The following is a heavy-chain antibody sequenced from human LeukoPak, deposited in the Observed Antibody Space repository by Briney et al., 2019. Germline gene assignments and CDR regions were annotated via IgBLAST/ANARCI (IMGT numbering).Heavy chain of an antibody. V-gene: IGHV1-46*01. CDR1: GYTFTSYY. CDR3: ARDREWGPEDYYDG. D-gene: IGHD3-22*01. Sequence: GASVKVSCKASGYTFTSYYIHWVRQAPGQGLEWMGIINPGGGSTSYAQKFQGRVTMNRDTSTSTVYMELSSLRSEDTAVYYCARDREWGPEDYYDGWGQGTLVTVSS. CDR2: INPGGGST. J-gene: IGHJ4*02.